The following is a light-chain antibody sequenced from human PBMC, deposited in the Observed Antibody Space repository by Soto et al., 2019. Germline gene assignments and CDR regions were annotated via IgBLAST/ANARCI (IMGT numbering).Light chain of an antibody. J-gene: IGKJ4*01. V-gene: IGKV3-11*01. CDR2: DAS. CDR1: QGIDNY. Sequence: EIGLTQSPPTLSLSPGERATLSCRTSQGIDNYLVWYQQKPGQAPRLLIYDASKRATGIPARFSGSGSGTDFTLIISSLEPEDFALYYCQQRNSWPPTFGGGTKVEVK. CDR3: QQRNSWPPT.